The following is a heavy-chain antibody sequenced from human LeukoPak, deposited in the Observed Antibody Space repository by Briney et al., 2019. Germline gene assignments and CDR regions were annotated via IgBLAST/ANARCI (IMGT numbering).Heavy chain of an antibody. J-gene: IGHJ4*02. CDR3: ARDGYYHGSSGYYHPKD. Sequence: PSETLSLTCTVSGGSISSGSYYWSWIRQPAGKGLEWIGRIYTSGSTNYNPSLKSRVTISVDTSKNQFSLKLSSVTAADTAVYYCARDGYYHGSSGYYHPKDWGQGTLVTVSS. CDR1: GGSISSGSYY. D-gene: IGHD3-22*01. CDR2: IYTSGST. V-gene: IGHV4-61*02.